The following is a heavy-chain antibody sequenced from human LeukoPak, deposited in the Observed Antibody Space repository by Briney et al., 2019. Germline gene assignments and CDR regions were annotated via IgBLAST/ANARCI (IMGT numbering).Heavy chain of an antibody. CDR3: ARERMYSGSGSTYPYYDY. J-gene: IGHJ4*02. CDR2: IKEDGSEK. Sequence: GGSLRLSCAAPGFTFSNYWMSWVRQAPGKGLEWVANIKEDGSEKYLMDSVKGRFTISRDNAKNALYLEMNSLRAEDTAEYFCARERMYSGSGSTYPYYDYWGQGTLVTVSS. CDR1: GFTFSNYW. V-gene: IGHV3-7*01. D-gene: IGHD3-10*01.